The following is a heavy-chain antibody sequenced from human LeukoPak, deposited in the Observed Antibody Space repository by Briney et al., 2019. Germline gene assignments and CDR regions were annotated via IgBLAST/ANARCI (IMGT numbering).Heavy chain of an antibody. CDR1: GFTFSDYY. D-gene: IGHD3-10*01. CDR2: LSGSGGSP. J-gene: IGHJ6*04. V-gene: IGHV3-23*01. Sequence: GGSLTLSCSPSGFTFSDYYMRWARPPPGRAVEGVSDLSGSGGSPYYADSVKGRFTISRDNSKNTLYLQMNSLRAEDTAVYYCAKDAPSYYGSGSYYNDLGGMDVWGKGATVTVSS. CDR3: AKDAPSYYGSGSYYNDLGGMDV.